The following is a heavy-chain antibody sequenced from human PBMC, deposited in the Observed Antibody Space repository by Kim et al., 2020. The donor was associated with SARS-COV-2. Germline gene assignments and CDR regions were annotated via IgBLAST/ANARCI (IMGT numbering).Heavy chain of an antibody. CDR2: IYYSGST. CDR3: ARARFTMIVVGEDFDI. V-gene: IGHV4-31*03. Sequence: SETLSLTCTVSGGSISSGGYYWSWIRQHPGKGLEWIGYIYYSGSTYYNPSLQSRVTISVDTSKNHFPLKLSSVNAADTAVYYCARARFTMIVVGEDFDI. CDR1: GGSISSGGYY. D-gene: IGHD3-22*01. J-gene: IGHJ3*02.